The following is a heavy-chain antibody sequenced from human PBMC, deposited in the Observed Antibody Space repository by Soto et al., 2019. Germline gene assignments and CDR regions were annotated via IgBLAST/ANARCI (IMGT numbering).Heavy chain of an antibody. D-gene: IGHD5-12*01. Sequence: EVQLVESGGGLVKPGGSLRLSWAASGFPFSSYSMNWVRQAPGKGLEWVSSISSSSSYIYYADAVKGRFPISRDNAKNSRYLQMNSLRAEDTAVYYCATQSSLYSGYDWGQGTLVTVSS. CDR3: ATQSSLYSGYD. V-gene: IGHV3-21*01. CDR1: GFPFSSYS. J-gene: IGHJ4*02. CDR2: ISSSSSYI.